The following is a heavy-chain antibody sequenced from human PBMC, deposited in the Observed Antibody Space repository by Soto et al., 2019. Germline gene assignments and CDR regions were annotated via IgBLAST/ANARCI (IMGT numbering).Heavy chain of an antibody. CDR1: GVPISGTSYY. CDR2: IYYSGET. J-gene: IGHJ1*01. D-gene: IGHD3-16*02. V-gene: IGHV4-39*01. CDR3: ARHGSF. Sequence: QLQLQESGPGLVKPSETLSLTCTVSGVPISGTSYYWGWIRQTPAKGLEWIGTIYYSGETFYNPSLKSRVTISIDTSKNHFSLNLNSVTAADTAIYYCARHGSFWGQGALVTVSS.